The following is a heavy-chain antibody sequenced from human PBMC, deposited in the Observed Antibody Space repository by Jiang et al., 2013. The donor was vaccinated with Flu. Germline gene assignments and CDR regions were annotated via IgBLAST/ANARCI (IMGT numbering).Heavy chain of an antibody. V-gene: IGHV3-30*04. D-gene: IGHD3-10*01. CDR3: ARPLYESGTYHYYYGLDV. Sequence: GVVQPGTSLRLSCAVSGFSLSRYAMNWVRQAPGKGLEWVALISYDERNQHYAESVRGRFTISRDTSKNTLYLQLNSLRPDDTAVYYCARPLYESGTYHYYYGLDVWGQGTTVTVS. J-gene: IGHJ6*02. CDR2: ISYDERNQ. CDR1: GFSLSRYA.